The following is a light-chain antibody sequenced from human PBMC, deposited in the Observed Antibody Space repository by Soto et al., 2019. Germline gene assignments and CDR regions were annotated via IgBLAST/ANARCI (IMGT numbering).Light chain of an antibody. V-gene: IGKV3-11*01. J-gene: IGKJ4*01. CDR3: QQRSNWPLLT. CDR2: DAS. CDR1: QSVSSY. Sequence: EIVLTQSPATLSLSPGERATLSCRASQSVSSYLAWYQQKPGQAPRLLIYDASNRATGIPARFSGSGSGTDFTLTISSLGPEDFAVYYCQQRSNWPLLTCGGGTKVEIK.